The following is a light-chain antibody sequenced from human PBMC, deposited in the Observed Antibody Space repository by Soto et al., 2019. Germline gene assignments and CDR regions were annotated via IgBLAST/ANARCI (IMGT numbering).Light chain of an antibody. CDR2: DDS. V-gene: IGLV3-21*02. J-gene: IGLJ1*01. CDR3: QVWDSSSDQYV. CDR1: NIGDKN. Sequence: SYALTQPPSVSVAPGQTARISCGGNNIGDKNVHWYQQRPGQAPVLVIYDDSDRPSGIAERLSGSNSGNTATLTINRVEAGDEADYFCQVWDSSSDQYVFGPGTKVTVL.